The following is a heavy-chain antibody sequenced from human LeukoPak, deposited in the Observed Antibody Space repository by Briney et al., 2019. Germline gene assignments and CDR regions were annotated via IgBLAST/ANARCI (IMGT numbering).Heavy chain of an antibody. CDR1: GGSISSYY. Sequence: SETLSLTCTVSGGSISSYYWSWIRQPPGKGLEWIGYIYYSGSTNYNPSPKSRVTISVDTSKNQFSLKLSSVTAADTAVYYCARQFAEDDAFDIWGQGTMVTVSS. CDR3: ARQFAEDDAFDI. V-gene: IGHV4-59*08. CDR2: IYYSGST. J-gene: IGHJ3*02.